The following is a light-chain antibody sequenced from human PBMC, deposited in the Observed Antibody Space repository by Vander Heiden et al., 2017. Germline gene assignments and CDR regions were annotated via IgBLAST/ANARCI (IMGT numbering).Light chain of an antibody. Sequence: SFVLPHPPSGPVAPGQTARITCGGNNIGSKSVHWYQQKPGQAPVLVVYDDSDRPSGIPERFSASNSGNTATLTISRVEAGDEADYYCQVWDSASDHPVIFGGGTKLTVL. CDR2: DDS. CDR1: NIGSKS. V-gene: IGLV3-21*02. J-gene: IGLJ2*01. CDR3: QVWDSASDHPVI.